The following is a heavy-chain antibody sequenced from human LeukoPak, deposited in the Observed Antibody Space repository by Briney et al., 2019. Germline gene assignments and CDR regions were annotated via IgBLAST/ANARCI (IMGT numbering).Heavy chain of an antibody. V-gene: IGHV3-9*01. D-gene: IGHD1-14*01. CDR1: GFTVEDYA. CDR3: VKDRRNPYRPEGPFDP. Sequence: SLRLSCAASGFTVEDYAMHWVRQAPGKGLEWVSGINWNSGSIGYADSVKGRFTISRDNVMNSLYLQMNSLRPEDTALYYCVKDRRNPYRPEGPFDPWGQGTLVTVSS. J-gene: IGHJ5*02. CDR2: INWNSGSI.